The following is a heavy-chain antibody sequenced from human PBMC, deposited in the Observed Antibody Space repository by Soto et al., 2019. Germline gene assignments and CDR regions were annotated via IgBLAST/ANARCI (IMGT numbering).Heavy chain of an antibody. CDR3: VPGSSGTRGEDS. Sequence: GGSLRLSCAASGITLSNHAMTWVRQAPGKGLEWVSTISENGGVTYYADSVKGRFTISRDNSRNTLYLQMNNLRAEDTAVYYCVPGSSGTRGEDSWGPGALVTVSS. CDR1: GITLSNHA. D-gene: IGHD1-1*01. J-gene: IGHJ4*02. CDR2: ISENGGVT. V-gene: IGHV3-23*01.